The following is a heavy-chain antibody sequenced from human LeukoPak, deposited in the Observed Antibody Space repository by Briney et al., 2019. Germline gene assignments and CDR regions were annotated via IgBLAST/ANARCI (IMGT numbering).Heavy chain of an antibody. CDR2: ISSSSSTI. V-gene: IGHV3-48*02. CDR3: ARERGYSGYAYDY. CDR1: GFSFSSYI. J-gene: IGHJ4*02. D-gene: IGHD5-12*01. Sequence: AGGSLRLSCAASGFSFSSYIMNWVRQAPGKGLEWVSYISSSSSTIYYADSVKGRFTISRDNAKNSLYLQMNSLRDEDTAVYYCARERGYSGYAYDYWGQGTPVTVSS.